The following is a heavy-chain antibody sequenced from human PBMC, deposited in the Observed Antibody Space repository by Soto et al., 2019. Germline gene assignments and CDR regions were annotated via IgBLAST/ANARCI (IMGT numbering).Heavy chain of an antibody. V-gene: IGHV3-23*01. D-gene: IGHD2-21*01. Sequence: EVQLLESGGGLVQPGGSLRLSCAASGFTFSSYAMSWVRQAPGKGLEWVSAISGSGGSTYYADSVKGRFTISRDNSKNTLYRQMNSLRAEDTAVYYCAKVDVMGLQGGMDVWGQGTTVTVSS. CDR3: AKVDVMGLQGGMDV. CDR2: ISGSGGST. CDR1: GFTFSSYA. J-gene: IGHJ6*02.